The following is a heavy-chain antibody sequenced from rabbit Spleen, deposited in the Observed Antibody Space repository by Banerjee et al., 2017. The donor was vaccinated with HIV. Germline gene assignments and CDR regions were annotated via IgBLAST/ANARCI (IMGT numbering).Heavy chain of an antibody. J-gene: IGHJ6*01. V-gene: IGHV1S40*01. D-gene: IGHD8-1*01. CDR1: GFSFSSNDY. CDR3: AMDAASSFASYGMDL. Sequence: QSLEESGGDLVQPGASLTLTCTASGFSFSSNDYMCWVRQAPGKGLEWISCIAGSSSDFTYSATWAKGRFTISKTTATTVPLQMTSLTVADTAAYFFAMDAASSFASYGMDLWGPGTLVTVS. CDR2: IAGSSSDFT.